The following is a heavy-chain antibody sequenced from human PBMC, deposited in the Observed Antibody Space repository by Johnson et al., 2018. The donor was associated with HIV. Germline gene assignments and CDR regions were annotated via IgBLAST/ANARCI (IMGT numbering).Heavy chain of an antibody. J-gene: IGHJ3*02. Sequence: VQLVESGGGLVQPGGSLRLSCAASGFTFSSYAMHWVRQAPGKGLEYVSAISSNGGSTYYANSVKGRFTISRDSSKNTLYLQMGSLRAEDMAVYYCARDAPRIDAFDIWGQGTMVTVSS. CDR1: GFTFSSYA. V-gene: IGHV3-64*01. CDR2: ISSNGGST. CDR3: ARDAPRIDAFDI.